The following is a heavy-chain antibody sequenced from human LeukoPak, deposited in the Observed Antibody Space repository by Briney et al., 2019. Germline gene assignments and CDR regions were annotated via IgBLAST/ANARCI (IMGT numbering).Heavy chain of an antibody. V-gene: IGHV1-2*02. CDR3: ARTAYYYDSSGLRY. D-gene: IGHD3-22*01. Sequence: ASVKVSCKASGYTFTGYYMHWVRQAPGQGLEWMGWINPNSGGTNYAQKFQGRVTMTRDTSISTAYMELSRLRSDDTAVYYCARTAYYYDSSGLRYWGQGTLVIVSS. J-gene: IGHJ4*02. CDR2: INPNSGGT. CDR1: GYTFTGYY.